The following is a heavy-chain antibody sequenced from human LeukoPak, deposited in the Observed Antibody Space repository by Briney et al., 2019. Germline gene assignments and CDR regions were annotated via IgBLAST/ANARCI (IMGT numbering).Heavy chain of an antibody. CDR3: ARDMTTMVRGVIRWFDP. D-gene: IGHD3-10*01. J-gene: IGHJ5*02. CDR2: INHSGST. V-gene: IGHV4-34*01. Sequence: PSETLSLTCAVYGGSFSGYYWSWIRQPPGKGLEWIGEINHSGSTNYNPSLKSRVTMSVDTSKNQFSLKLSSVTAADTAVYYCARDMTTMVRGVIRWFDPWGQGTLVTVSS. CDR1: GGSFSGYY.